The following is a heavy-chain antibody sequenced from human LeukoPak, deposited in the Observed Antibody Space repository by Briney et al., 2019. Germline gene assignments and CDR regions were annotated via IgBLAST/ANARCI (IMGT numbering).Heavy chain of an antibody. CDR2: IYYSGST. D-gene: IGHD3-22*01. CDR1: GGSISSGGYY. J-gene: IGHJ4*02. Sequence: SETLSLTCTVSGGSISSGGYYWSWIRQHPGKGLEWIGYIYYSGSTYYNPSLKSRVTISVDTSKNQFSLKLSSVTAADTAVYYCARDYYPSSGYYVWGLGTLVTVSS. CDR3: ARDYYPSSGYYV. V-gene: IGHV4-31*03.